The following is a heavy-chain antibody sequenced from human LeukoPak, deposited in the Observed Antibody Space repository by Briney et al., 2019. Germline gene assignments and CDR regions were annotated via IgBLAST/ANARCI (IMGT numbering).Heavy chain of an antibody. Sequence: GGSLRLSCAASGFTFSSYSMNWVRQAPGKGLEWVSVIFSGGNTYYADSVQGRFTISRDNSKNMLYLQMNGLRADDTAVYYCARGGVGMYYFDFWGQGTLVTVSS. D-gene: IGHD2-21*01. J-gene: IGHJ4*02. CDR2: IFSGGNT. CDR1: GFTFSSYS. CDR3: ARGGVGMYYFDF. V-gene: IGHV3-53*01.